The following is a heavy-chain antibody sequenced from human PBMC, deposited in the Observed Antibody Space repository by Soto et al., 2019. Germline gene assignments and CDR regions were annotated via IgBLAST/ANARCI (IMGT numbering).Heavy chain of an antibody. V-gene: IGHV3-15*01. CDR2: MKSKNDGGTI. J-gene: IGHJ4*02. CDR1: GFTLSDAW. CDR3: TTGGGY. D-gene: IGHD3-16*01. Sequence: EVQLVESGGGLVKPGGSLRLACAASGFTLSDAWMSWVRQAPGKGLECVGRMKSKNDGGTIEYAAPVKGRFTISRDDSKNTLYVEMNSLKTEDTAVYYCTTGGGYWGQGTLVTVSS.